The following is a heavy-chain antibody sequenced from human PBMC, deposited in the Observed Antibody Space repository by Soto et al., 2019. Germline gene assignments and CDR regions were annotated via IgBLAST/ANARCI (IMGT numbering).Heavy chain of an antibody. Sequence: PGGSLRLSCAASGFTFSIYAMHWVRQAPGKGLEWVAVTSYDGSNKYYADSVKGRFTISRDNSKNTLYLQMNSLRIEDTAVYYCARWDLGLDYWGQGTLVTVSS. CDR3: ARWDLGLDY. CDR2: TSYDGSNK. V-gene: IGHV3-30-3*01. CDR1: GFTFSIYA. J-gene: IGHJ4*02. D-gene: IGHD1-26*01.